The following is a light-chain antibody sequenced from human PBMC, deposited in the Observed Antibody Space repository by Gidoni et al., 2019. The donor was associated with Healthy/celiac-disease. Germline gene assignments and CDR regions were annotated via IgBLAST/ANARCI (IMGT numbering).Light chain of an antibody. CDR3: CSYAGSYSPV. J-gene: IGLJ3*02. V-gene: IGLV2-11*01. Sequence: QAALTQPRSVSGSPGQSVTISCTGTSSDVGGDNYVSWYQQHPGKAPKLMLYDVSKRASGVPDRFSGSKSGNTASLTISGLQAEDDADYYCCSYAGSYSPVFGGGTKLTVL. CDR2: DVS. CDR1: SSDVGGDNY.